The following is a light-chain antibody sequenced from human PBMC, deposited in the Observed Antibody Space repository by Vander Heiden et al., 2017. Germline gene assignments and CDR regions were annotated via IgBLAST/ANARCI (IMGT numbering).Light chain of an antibody. V-gene: IGKV3-20*01. CDR3: QQYGNSRT. CDR1: QSVSTY. CDR2: GAC. J-gene: IGKJ4*01. Sequence: EIELTQSPGTLSLSPGQRATLSCRASQSVSTYLSWYQQKSGQAPRLLIYGACRRATGIPDFTLTISRLEPEDFAVYYCQQYGNSRTFGGGTKVEIK.